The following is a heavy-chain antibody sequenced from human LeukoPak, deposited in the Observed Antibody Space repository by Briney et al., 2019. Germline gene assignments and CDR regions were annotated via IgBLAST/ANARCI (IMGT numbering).Heavy chain of an antibody. J-gene: IGHJ4*02. CDR1: GGSINSYY. CDR3: ARAPLDYSIDY. CDR2: IYYSGST. V-gene: IGHV4-59*01. Sequence: SETLCLTCTVSGGSINSYYWSWIRQPPGKELEWIGYIYYSGSTNYNPSLQSRVTMSVDTSKNQFSLQLSSVTAADTAVYYCARAPLDYSIDYWGQGTLVTVSA. D-gene: IGHD2-15*01.